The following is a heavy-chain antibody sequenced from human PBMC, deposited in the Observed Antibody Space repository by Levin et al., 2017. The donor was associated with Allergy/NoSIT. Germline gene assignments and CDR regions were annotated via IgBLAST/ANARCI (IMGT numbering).Heavy chain of an antibody. D-gene: IGHD6-13*01. V-gene: IGHV3-30*18. CDR1: GFTFSSYG. CDR3: AKDRFGSSWSLDY. CDR2: ISYDGSNK. Sequence: GGSLRLSCAASGFTFSSYGMHWVRQAPGKGLEWVAVISYDGSNKYYADSVKGRFTISRDNSKNTLYLQMNSLRAEDTAVYYCAKDRFGSSWSLDYWGQGTLVTVSS. J-gene: IGHJ4*02.